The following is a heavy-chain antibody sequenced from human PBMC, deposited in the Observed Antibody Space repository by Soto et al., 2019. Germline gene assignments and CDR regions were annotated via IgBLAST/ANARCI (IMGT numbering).Heavy chain of an antibody. Sequence: LSLTCAVSGGSISSGGYSWSWIRQPPGKGLEWIGYIYHSGSTYYNPSLKSRVTISVDRSKDQFSLKLSSVTAADTAVYYFARGFPTVVTVDYCGRGTLVTVSA. CDR2: IYHSGST. D-gene: IGHD4-17*01. V-gene: IGHV4-30-2*01. CDR1: GGSISSGGYS. CDR3: ARGFPTVVTVDY. J-gene: IGHJ4*02.